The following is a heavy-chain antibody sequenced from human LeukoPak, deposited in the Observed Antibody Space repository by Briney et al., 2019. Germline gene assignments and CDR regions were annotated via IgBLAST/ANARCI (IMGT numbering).Heavy chain of an antibody. CDR3: ARGGSGYGDYSYFFGLDV. Sequence: HPGGSLRLSCAASGFTFDDYAMHWVRRALGKGLEWVSGISWNSGSIGYADSVKGRFTIYRDNAKNSMSLQMNSLRDEDTAVYYCARGGSGYGDYSYFFGLDVWGQGTTVTVSS. CDR2: ISWNSGSI. V-gene: IGHV3-9*01. J-gene: IGHJ6*02. D-gene: IGHD5-12*01. CDR1: GFTFDDYA.